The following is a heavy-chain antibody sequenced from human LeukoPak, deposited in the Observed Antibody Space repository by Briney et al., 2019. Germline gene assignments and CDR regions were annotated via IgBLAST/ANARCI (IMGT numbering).Heavy chain of an antibody. CDR1: GGSISSYY. D-gene: IGHD3-3*01. CDR2: IYTSGST. J-gene: IGHJ5*02. V-gene: IGHV4-4*07. Sequence: SETLSLTCTVSGGSISSYYWSWIRQPAGKGLEWIGRIYTSGSTNYNPSLKSRVTMSVDTSKNQFSLKLSSVTAAGTAVYYCARVDITIFGVATGWFDPWGQGTLVTVSS. CDR3: ARVDITIFGVATGWFDP.